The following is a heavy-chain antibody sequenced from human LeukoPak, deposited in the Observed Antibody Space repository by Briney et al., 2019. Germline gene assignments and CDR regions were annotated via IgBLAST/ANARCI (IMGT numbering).Heavy chain of an antibody. D-gene: IGHD6-19*01. Sequence: SETLSLTCAVYGGSFSGYQWSWIRQSPGKGLEWIGKIDHSGSSDYSPSLRSRGTISVHTSRSQFSLKLRSVTAADTAVYYCARAYSSGWSAPHYYFDYWGQGTLVTVSS. V-gene: IGHV4-34*01. CDR1: GGSFSGYQ. J-gene: IGHJ4*02. CDR3: ARAYSSGWSAPHYYFDY. CDR2: IDHSGSS.